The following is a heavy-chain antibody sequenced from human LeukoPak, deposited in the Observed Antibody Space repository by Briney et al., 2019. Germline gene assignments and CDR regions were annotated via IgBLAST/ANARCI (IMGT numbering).Heavy chain of an antibody. CDR2: IYSGGST. CDR1: GFTVSSNY. CDR3: ASGVGATQIDAFDI. J-gene: IGHJ3*02. D-gene: IGHD1-26*01. V-gene: IGHV3-66*01. Sequence: GGSLRLSCAASGFTVSSNYMSWVRQAPGKGLEWVSVIYSGGSTYYADSVKGRFTISRDNSKNTLYLQMNSLRAEDTAVYYCASGVGATQIDAFDIWGQRTMVTVSS.